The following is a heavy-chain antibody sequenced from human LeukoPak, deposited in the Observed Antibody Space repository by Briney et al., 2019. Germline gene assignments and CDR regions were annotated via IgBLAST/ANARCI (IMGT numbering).Heavy chain of an antibody. Sequence: GASVKVSCKASGYTFTSYYMHWVRQAPGQGLEWMGIINPSGGSTSYAQKFQGSVTMTRDMSTSTVYMELSSPRAEDSAVYYCARGLHRRCSGGICYQPFDYWGQGTLVTVSS. D-gene: IGHD2-15*01. CDR2: INPSGGST. CDR1: GYTFTSYY. J-gene: IGHJ4*02. V-gene: IGHV1-46*01. CDR3: ARGLHRRCSGGICYQPFDY.